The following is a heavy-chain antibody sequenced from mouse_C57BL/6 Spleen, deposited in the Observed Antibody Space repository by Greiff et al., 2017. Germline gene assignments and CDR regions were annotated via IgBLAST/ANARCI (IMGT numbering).Heavy chain of an antibody. CDR1: GYTFPSYW. CDR2: IDASDSET. V-gene: IGHV1-52*01. D-gene: IGHD1-1*01. Sequence: QVQLQQPGAELVRPGSSVKLSCKASGYTFPSYWMHWVKQRPIQGLEWIGNIDASDSETHYNQKFKDKATLTVDKAYSTVYMQLSSLTSEDSAVYYCARSFGYYGSSFYWYFDVWGKGTTVTVSS. J-gene: IGHJ1*03. CDR3: ARSFGYYGSSFYWYFDV.